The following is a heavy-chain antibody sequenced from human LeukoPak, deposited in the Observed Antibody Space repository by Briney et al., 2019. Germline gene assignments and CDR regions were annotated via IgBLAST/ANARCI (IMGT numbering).Heavy chain of an antibody. CDR1: GFTFDDYA. J-gene: IGHJ4*02. CDR2: ISWNSGSI. V-gene: IGHV3-9*01. CDR3: AKGPLTTVTGGYFDY. Sequence: GGSLRLSCAASGFTFDDYAMHWVRQAPGKGLEWVSGISWNSGSIGYADSVKGRFTISRDNAKNSLYLQMNSLRAADTAFYYCAKGPLTTVTGGYFDYWGQGTLVTVSS. D-gene: IGHD4-17*01.